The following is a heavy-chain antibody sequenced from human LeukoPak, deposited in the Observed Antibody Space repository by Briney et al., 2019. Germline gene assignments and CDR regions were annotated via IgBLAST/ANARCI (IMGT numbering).Heavy chain of an antibody. CDR1: GGSTSIGGYY. CDR3: WRIFDSYNAFDI. V-gene: IGHV4-31*03. Sequence: PSQTLSLTCTVSGGSTSIGGYYWSWIRQHPRKGLEWIGYIFYNGNTYYNPSLKSRLTISGDTSGNQFSQELSSVTGGDAAVYYCWRIFDSYNAFDIWGQGTMVSVSS. D-gene: IGHD3-22*01. CDR2: IFYNGNT. J-gene: IGHJ3*02.